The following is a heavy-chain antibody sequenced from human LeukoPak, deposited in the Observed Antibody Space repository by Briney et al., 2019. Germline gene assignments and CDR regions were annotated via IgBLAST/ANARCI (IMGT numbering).Heavy chain of an antibody. V-gene: IGHV3-11*01. CDR2: ISSSGNTI. CDR3: ARNMIRGVYDAFDI. D-gene: IGHD3-10*01. CDR1: GFTFSDYY. J-gene: IGHJ3*02. Sequence: GGSLRLSCAASGFTFSDYYMSWIRQAPGEGLEWVSYISSSGNTIYYADSVKGRFTISRDNAKNSLYLQMDSLRAEDTAVYYCARNMIRGVYDAFDIWGQGTMVTVSS.